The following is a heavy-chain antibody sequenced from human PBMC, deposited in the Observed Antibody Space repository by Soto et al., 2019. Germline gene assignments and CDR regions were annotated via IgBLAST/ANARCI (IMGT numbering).Heavy chain of an antibody. Sequence: SETLSLTCTVSGGSISHYYWSWIRQSPGKGLEWIGYAYYSGSTDYNPSLKSRVTMSVDTSKNQVSLKLNSVTTADTAVYYCARDRSTYGGGGTGEVKENWFDPWGPGTLVTVS. CDR3: ARDRSTYGGGGTGEVKENWFDP. CDR1: GGSISHYY. D-gene: IGHD2-8*01. J-gene: IGHJ5*02. CDR2: AYYSGST. V-gene: IGHV4-59*01.